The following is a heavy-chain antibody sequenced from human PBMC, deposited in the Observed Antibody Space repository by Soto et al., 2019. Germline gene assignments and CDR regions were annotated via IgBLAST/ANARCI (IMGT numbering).Heavy chain of an antibody. D-gene: IGHD1-1*01. CDR2: MSHSGGT. CDR1: GGSVSSGSYY. J-gene: IGHJ3*02. Sequence: QVQLQQWGAGLLKPSETLSLTSAVYGGSVSSGSYYWSWFRQPPGKGLEWSGEMSHSGGTHFNPSFKSRVTIAVDTSKNQFSLKMSSVTAADTALYYCARVERGTATTVVDAFDIWGPGKMVTVSS. V-gene: IGHV4-34*01. CDR3: ARVERGTATTVVDAFDI.